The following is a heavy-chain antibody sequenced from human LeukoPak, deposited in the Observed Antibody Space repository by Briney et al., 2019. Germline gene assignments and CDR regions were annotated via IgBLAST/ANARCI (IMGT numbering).Heavy chain of an antibody. J-gene: IGHJ5*02. V-gene: IGHV4-39*01. D-gene: IGHD3-16*01. Sequence: SETLSLTCTVSGGSISSSSYYWGWVRQPPGKGLEWIGSVFSSGSTYYNPSLKSPVTISVDTSKNQFSLKLSSVTAADTAVYYCARLPWGAYSSFDPWGQGTLVTVSS. CDR1: GGSISSSSYY. CDR3: ARLPWGAYSSFDP. CDR2: VFSSGST.